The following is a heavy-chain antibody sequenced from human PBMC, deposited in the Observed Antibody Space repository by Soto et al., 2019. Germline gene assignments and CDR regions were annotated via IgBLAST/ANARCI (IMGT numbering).Heavy chain of an antibody. D-gene: IGHD3-10*01. Sequence: GSLRLSCAASGFTFSSYSMNWVRQAPGKGLEWVSSISSSSSYIYYADSVKGRFTISRDNAKNSLYLQMNSLRAEDTAVYYCARDFSPYGSGSYYKVFDYWGQGTLVTVSS. CDR1: GFTFSSYS. V-gene: IGHV3-21*01. CDR2: ISSSSSYI. J-gene: IGHJ4*02. CDR3: ARDFSPYGSGSYYKVFDY.